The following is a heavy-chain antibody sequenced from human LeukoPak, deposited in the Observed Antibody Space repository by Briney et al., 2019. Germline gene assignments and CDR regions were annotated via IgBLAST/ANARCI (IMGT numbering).Heavy chain of an antibody. D-gene: IGHD3-9*01. CDR2: ISGSGGST. CDR3: ARTYYDILTGEIDY. J-gene: IGHJ4*02. V-gene: IGHV3-23*01. Sequence: GGSLRLSCAASGFTFSSYSMNLVRQAPGKGLEWVSAISGSGGSTYYADSVKGRFTISRDNSKNTLYLQMNSLRAEDTAVYYCARTYYDILTGEIDYWGQGTLVTVSS. CDR1: GFTFSSYS.